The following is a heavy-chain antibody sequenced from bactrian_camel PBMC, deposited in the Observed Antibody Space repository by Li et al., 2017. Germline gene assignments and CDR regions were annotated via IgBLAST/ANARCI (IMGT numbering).Heavy chain of an antibody. Sequence: QVQLVESGGGSVQAGESLRLACVASGTSKCIGWFRQAPGKEREGLAAVSGGGSTWTDDSVAGRFTISLDKVKNTVALQMTSLKPEDTGRYYCAPTPRPPPDVRGRSSPTCEVPNCWGQGTQVTVS. CDR3: APTPRPPPDVRGRSSPTCEVPNC. J-gene: IGHJ4*01. CDR2: VSGGGST. V-gene: IGHV3S53*01. CDR1: GTSKC. D-gene: IGHD2*01.